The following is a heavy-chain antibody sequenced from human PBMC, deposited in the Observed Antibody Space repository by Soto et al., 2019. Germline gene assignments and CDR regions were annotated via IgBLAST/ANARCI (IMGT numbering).Heavy chain of an antibody. CDR1: GYTFNTYY. V-gene: IGHV1-46*02. Sequence: QVQLVQSGAEVRKPGASVKVSCKPSGYTFNTYYLHWLRQAPGQALEWMGVIHPSGGGTTYAQKFLGRVTVTRDTSTTPVFMELSSLSSDDTAVYYCARGGHIAVVTASFDYWGQGTLVTVSS. CDR2: IHPSGGGT. J-gene: IGHJ4*02. D-gene: IGHD2-21*02. CDR3: ARGGHIAVVTASFDY.